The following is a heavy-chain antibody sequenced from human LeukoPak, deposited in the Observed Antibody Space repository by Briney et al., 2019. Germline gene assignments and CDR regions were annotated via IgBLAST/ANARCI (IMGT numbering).Heavy chain of an antibody. CDR3: ARDLVRCGGDCYSFDY. J-gene: IGHJ4*02. CDR1: GGSFSGYY. D-gene: IGHD2-21*02. CDR2: INHSGST. Sequence: SETLSLTCAVYGGSFSGYYWSWIRQPPGKGLEWIGEINHSGSTNYNPSLKSRVTISVDTSKNQFSLKLSSVTAADTAVHYCARDLVRCGGDCYSFDYWGQGTLVTVSS. V-gene: IGHV4-34*01.